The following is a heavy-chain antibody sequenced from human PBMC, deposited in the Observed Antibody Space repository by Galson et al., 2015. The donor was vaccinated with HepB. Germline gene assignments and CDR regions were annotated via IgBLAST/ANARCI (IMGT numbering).Heavy chain of an antibody. V-gene: IGHV3-30*04. D-gene: IGHD6-19*01. CDR2: ISYDGTNE. Sequence: SLRLSCAASGFTFRSYTMHWVRQAPGKGLEWVAVISYDGTNEYYADSVKGRFTISRDNSKSTLYLQMSSLRAEDTAVYYCARDRSSGWYDFDYWGQGTLVTVSS. CDR3: ARDRSSGWYDFDY. CDR1: GFTFRSYT. J-gene: IGHJ4*02.